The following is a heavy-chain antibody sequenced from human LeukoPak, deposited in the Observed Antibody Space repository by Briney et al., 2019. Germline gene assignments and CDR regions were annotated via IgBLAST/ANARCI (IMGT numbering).Heavy chain of an antibody. D-gene: IGHD3-22*01. CDR1: GGSISTYY. CDR2: IYYSGST. J-gene: IGHJ4*02. Sequence: SETLSLTCTVSGGSISTYYWSWIRQPPGKGLEWIGHIYYSGSTNYNPSLKSRVTIAVDTPKNHFSLKLSSVTAADTAVYYCTRNYDSSGYTTFGYWGRGTLVTVSS. CDR3: TRNYDSSGYTTFGY. V-gene: IGHV4-59*01.